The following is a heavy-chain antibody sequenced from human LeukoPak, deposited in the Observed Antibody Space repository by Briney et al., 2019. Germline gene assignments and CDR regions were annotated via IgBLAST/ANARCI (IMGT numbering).Heavy chain of an antibody. CDR2: ISFDGSRE. D-gene: IGHD2-15*01. CDR1: GFAFSSYA. Sequence: GRSLRLSCAASGFAFSSYAIHCVRQAPGKGLECVAAISFDGSREYYADSVKGRIIITRDNSKNTLNLQMNSLRAEDTAVYYCARDIWEVAAGARLDYWGQGTLVTVSS. J-gene: IGHJ4*02. CDR3: ARDIWEVAAGARLDY. V-gene: IGHV3-33*05.